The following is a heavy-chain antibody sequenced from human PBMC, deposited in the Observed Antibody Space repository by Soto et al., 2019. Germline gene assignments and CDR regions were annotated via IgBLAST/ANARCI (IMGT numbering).Heavy chain of an antibody. Sequence: EVQLVESGGGLIRPGGSLRLSCAASGFTVSNSYMSWVRQAPGKGLEWVSIIYADGSTYYADSVKDRFTISRDNSDNTLYLQLNSLRAEDTAVYYCATEYGYSRYHWGQGILVTVSS. J-gene: IGHJ5*02. V-gene: IGHV3-53*01. D-gene: IGHD5-18*01. CDR1: GFTVSNSY. CDR2: IYADGST. CDR3: ATEYGYSRYH.